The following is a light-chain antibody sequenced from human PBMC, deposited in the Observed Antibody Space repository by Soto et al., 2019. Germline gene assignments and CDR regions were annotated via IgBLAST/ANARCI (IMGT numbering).Light chain of an antibody. CDR3: QQRHMWPIT. Sequence: EIVLTQSPATLSLSPGERATLSCRASQSVSSYLAWYQQKPGQAPRLLIYDASDRATGIPPRFSGSGSGTDFTLTISSLEPEDSAVYYCQQRHMWPITFGQGTRLENK. V-gene: IGKV3-11*01. CDR1: QSVSSY. J-gene: IGKJ5*01. CDR2: DAS.